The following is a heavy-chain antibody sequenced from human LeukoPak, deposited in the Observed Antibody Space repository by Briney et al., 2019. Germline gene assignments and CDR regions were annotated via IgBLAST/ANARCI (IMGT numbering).Heavy chain of an antibody. V-gene: IGHV3-53*01. Sequence: PGGSVRLSCAASGFIVSNNDMSWVRQAPGKGLEWVSLIYSGGRTYYADSVKGRFTISRDNSKNTLYLQMNSLRGEDTAVYYCARGCFYDRSPYCPFDYWGQGTLVTVYS. CDR3: ARGCFYDRSPYCPFDY. J-gene: IGHJ4*02. CDR2: IYSGGRT. CDR1: GFIVSNND. D-gene: IGHD3-22*01.